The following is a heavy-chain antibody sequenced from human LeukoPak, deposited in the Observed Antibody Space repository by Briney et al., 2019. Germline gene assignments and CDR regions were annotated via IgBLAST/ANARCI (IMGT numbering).Heavy chain of an antibody. J-gene: IGHJ4*02. CDR3: SRREDYYDSSGYYYYFDN. V-gene: IGHV3-73*01. D-gene: IGHD3-22*01. Sequence: GGSLRLSCAASGFTFSGSAMHWVRQASGKGLEWIGRLRSKANSYATAYAASVKCRFTISRDDSKNTAYLEMNSLKTEDTAVYYCSRREDYYDSSGYYYYFDNWGQGTLVTVSS. CDR2: LRSKANSYAT. CDR1: GFTFSGSA.